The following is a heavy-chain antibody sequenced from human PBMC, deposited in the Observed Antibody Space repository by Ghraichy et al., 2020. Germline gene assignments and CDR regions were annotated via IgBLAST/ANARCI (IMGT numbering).Heavy chain of an antibody. CDR3: ARDRGIAAAGTGSY. J-gene: IGHJ4*02. Sequence: LSLTCAASGFTFSSYSMNWVRQAPGKGLEWVSSISSSSSYIYYADSVKGRFTISRDNAKNSLYLQMNSLRAEDTAVYYCARDRGIAAAGTGSYWGQGTLVTVSS. CDR1: GFTFSSYS. D-gene: IGHD6-13*01. CDR2: ISSSSSYI. V-gene: IGHV3-21*01.